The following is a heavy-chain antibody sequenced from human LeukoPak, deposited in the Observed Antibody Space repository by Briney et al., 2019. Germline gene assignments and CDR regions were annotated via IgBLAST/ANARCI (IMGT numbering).Heavy chain of an antibody. J-gene: IGHJ4*02. CDR1: GFTFSSYG. V-gene: IGHV3-33*01. CDR3: ARGGYCSSTSCQGSRFDH. D-gene: IGHD2-2*01. Sequence: GGSLRLSCAASGFTFSSYGMHWVRQAPGKGLEWVAVIWYDGSNKYYADSVKGRFTISRDNSKNTLYLQMNSLRAEDTAVYYCARGGYCSSTSCQGSRFDHWGQGTLVTVSS. CDR2: IWYDGSNK.